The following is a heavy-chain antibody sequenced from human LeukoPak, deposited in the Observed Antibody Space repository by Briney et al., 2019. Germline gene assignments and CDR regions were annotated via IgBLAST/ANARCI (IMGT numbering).Heavy chain of an antibody. CDR3: ARLTPMVGYYYFDY. Sequence: PSETLSLTCAVYGGSFSGYYWSWIRQPPGKGLEWIGEINHSGSTNYNPSLKSRVTISVDTSKNQFSLKLSSVTAADTAVYYCARLTPMVGYYYFDYWGQGTLVTVSS. D-gene: IGHD4/OR15-4a*01. V-gene: IGHV4-34*01. J-gene: IGHJ4*02. CDR1: GGSFSGYY. CDR2: INHSGST.